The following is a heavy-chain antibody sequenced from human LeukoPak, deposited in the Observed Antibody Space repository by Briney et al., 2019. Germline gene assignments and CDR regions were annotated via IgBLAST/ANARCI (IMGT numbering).Heavy chain of an antibody. Sequence: GASVKVSCKASGYTFTSYDINWVRQATGQGLEWMGWMNPNSGNTGYAQKFQGRVTITRNTSISPAYMELSSLRSEDTAVYYCARKRGYSYGYNWFDPWGQGTLVTVSS. CDR2: MNPNSGNT. J-gene: IGHJ5*02. CDR3: ARKRGYSYGYNWFDP. CDR1: GYTFTSYD. D-gene: IGHD5-18*01. V-gene: IGHV1-8*03.